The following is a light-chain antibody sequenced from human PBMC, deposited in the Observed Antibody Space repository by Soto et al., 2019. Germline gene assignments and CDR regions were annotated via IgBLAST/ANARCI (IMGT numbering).Light chain of an antibody. Sequence: EIVLTQSPGTLSLSPGERATLSCRASQSVSNSYLAWYRQKPGQAPRHLIYAASSRATGIPDRFSGSGSGTDFTLTISRLEPEDFAVYYCQQYGSSPPYTFGQGTKLEIK. CDR2: AAS. V-gene: IGKV3-20*01. CDR1: QSVSNSY. J-gene: IGKJ2*01. CDR3: QQYGSSPPYT.